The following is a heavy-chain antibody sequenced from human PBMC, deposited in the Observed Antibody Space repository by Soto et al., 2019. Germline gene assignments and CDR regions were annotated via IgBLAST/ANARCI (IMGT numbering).Heavy chain of an antibody. CDR2: ISYDGSNK. V-gene: IGHV3-30-3*01. Sequence: GGSLRLSCAASGFTFSSYAMHWVRQAPGKGLEWVAVISYDGSNKYYADSVKGRFTISRDNSKNTLYLQMNSLRAEDTAVYYCAREKIYDYVWGSYRPNPLDYWGQGTLVTVSS. J-gene: IGHJ4*02. D-gene: IGHD3-16*02. CDR1: GFTFSSYA. CDR3: AREKIYDYVWGSYRPNPLDY.